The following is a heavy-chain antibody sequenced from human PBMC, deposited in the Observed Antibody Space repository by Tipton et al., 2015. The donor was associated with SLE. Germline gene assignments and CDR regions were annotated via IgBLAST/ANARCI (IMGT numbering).Heavy chain of an antibody. CDR2: IYYSGST. CDR1: VGSISSGGYY. J-gene: IGHJ6*03. CDR3: ESHSIAAAGKADYHYYNYYMDV. V-gene: IGHV4-31*08. D-gene: IGHD6-13*01. Sequence: TLSLTCTVSVGSISSGGYYCSCLRQHPGKGLEWIGYIYYSGSTNYNPSLKSRVTLSVDASKKQCSLKLSSVTAADTAVYYYESHSIAAAGKADYHYYNYYMDVWGKGTTVTVSS.